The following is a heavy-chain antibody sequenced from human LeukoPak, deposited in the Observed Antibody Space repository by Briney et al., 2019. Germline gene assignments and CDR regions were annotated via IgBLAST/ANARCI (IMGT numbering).Heavy chain of an antibody. V-gene: IGHV3-33*01. CDR1: GFTFSSYG. CDR2: VWYDRSNK. J-gene: IGHJ4*02. D-gene: IGHD3-22*01. CDR3: ARGQENYYDSSGYYHFDY. Sequence: GGSLRPSCAAAGFTFSSYGMHWVRQAPGKGLEWVAVVWYDRSNKYYTDSVKGRFTISRDNSKNTLYLQMNSLRAEDTAVYYCARGQENYYDSSGYYHFDYWGQGTLVTVSS.